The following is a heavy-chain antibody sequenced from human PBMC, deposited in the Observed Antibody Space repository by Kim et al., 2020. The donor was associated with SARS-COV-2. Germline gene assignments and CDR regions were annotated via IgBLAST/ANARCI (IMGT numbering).Heavy chain of an antibody. CDR3: AKEFGNWNGGFDY. Sequence: ADSVKGRFIISRDNSKNTLYLQMSSLRAEDTAVYYCAKEFGNWNGGFDYWGQGTLVTVSS. D-gene: IGHD1-20*01. J-gene: IGHJ4*02. V-gene: IGHV3-23*01.